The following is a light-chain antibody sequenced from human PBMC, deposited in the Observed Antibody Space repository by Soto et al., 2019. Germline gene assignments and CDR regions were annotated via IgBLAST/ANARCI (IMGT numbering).Light chain of an antibody. CDR1: QSVRSN. Sequence: EILMTQSPATLSVSPGERATLSCRASQSVRSNLARYQQRPGQAPRLLIYGTSTRATGIPARFSGSGSGTEFTLTINSLQSEDSEVYYCQQHNQWPITFGQGTRLEIK. CDR2: GTS. J-gene: IGKJ5*01. V-gene: IGKV3D-15*01. CDR3: QQHNQWPIT.